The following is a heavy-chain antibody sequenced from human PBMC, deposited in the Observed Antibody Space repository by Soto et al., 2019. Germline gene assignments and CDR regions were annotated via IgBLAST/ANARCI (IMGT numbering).Heavy chain of an antibody. D-gene: IGHD4-17*01. V-gene: IGHV3-9*01. CDR2: IRWNSGSI. J-gene: IGHJ3*02. Sequence: EVQLVESGGGLVQPGRSLRLSCAASGFTFDDYAMHWVRQAPGKGLEWVSGIRWNSGSIGYADSVKGRFTISRDNAKNSLYLQMNSLRAEDTALYYCAQVDYGDYADDFDIWGQGTMVTVSS. CDR1: GFTFDDYA. CDR3: AQVDYGDYADDFDI.